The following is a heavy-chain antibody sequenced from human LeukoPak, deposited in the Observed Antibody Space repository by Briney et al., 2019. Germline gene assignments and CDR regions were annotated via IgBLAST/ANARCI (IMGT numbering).Heavy chain of an antibody. Sequence: ASVKVSCKASGYTFTSYGISWVRQAPGQGLEWMGWISAYNGNTNYAQKLQGRVTMTTDTSTSTAYMELRSLRSDDTAVYYCARQLLWFGEFPTSPFDYWGQGTLVTVSS. D-gene: IGHD3-10*01. CDR2: ISAYNGNT. J-gene: IGHJ4*02. CDR3: ARQLLWFGEFPTSPFDY. CDR1: GYTFTSYG. V-gene: IGHV1-18*01.